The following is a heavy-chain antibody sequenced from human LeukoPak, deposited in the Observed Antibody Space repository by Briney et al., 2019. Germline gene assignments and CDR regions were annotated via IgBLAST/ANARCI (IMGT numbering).Heavy chain of an antibody. Sequence: GGSLRLSCAASGFTLSDYWMHWVRQAPGKGLVWVSRITNDGSITTYADSVRGRFTISRDNAKNMVYFQMNSLRADDTAVYYCARDRPHNWFDPWGQGTLVTVSS. CDR1: GFTLSDYW. CDR3: ARDRPHNWFDP. J-gene: IGHJ5*02. CDR2: ITNDGSIT. V-gene: IGHV3-74*03.